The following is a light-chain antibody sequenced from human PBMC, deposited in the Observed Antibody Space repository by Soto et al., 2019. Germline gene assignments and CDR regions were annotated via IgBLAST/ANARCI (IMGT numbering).Light chain of an antibody. CDR2: GNS. Sequence: QSVLTQPPSVSGAPGQRVTISCTGSSSNIGAGYDVHWYQQLPGTAPKLLIYGNSNRPSGVPDRFSGSKSGTSASLAITGLQAEDEADYYCQSYDSSLSGHVVFGGETKFTVL. CDR1: SSNIGAGYD. V-gene: IGLV1-40*01. J-gene: IGLJ2*01. CDR3: QSYDSSLSGHVV.